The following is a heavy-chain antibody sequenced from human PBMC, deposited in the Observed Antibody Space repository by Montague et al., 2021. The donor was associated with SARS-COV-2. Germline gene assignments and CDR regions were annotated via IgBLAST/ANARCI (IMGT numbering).Heavy chain of an antibody. CDR2: NK. V-gene: IGHV1-18*01. D-gene: IGHD4-17*01. CDR3: ARDYSYGEYVFGY. Sequence: NKNYAQKFQGRVTMTTDTSTSTAYMELRRLRAHDTAVYYCARDYSYGEYVFGYWGQGNLVTGSS. J-gene: IGHJ4*02.